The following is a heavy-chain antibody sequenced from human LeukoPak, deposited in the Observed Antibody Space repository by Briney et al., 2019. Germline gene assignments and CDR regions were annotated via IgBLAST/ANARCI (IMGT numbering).Heavy chain of an antibody. D-gene: IGHD6-13*01. CDR3: TGVSRSSWYDY. V-gene: IGHV3-15*01. CDR1: GFNFNTYE. Sequence: PGGSLRLSCAASGFNFNTYEMNWVRQAPGKGLEWVGRIKSKTDGGTPDYAAPVKGRFTISRDDSKNTLYLQMNSLKTEDTAVYYCTGVSRSSWYDYWGQGTLVTVSS. J-gene: IGHJ4*02. CDR2: IKSKTDGGTP.